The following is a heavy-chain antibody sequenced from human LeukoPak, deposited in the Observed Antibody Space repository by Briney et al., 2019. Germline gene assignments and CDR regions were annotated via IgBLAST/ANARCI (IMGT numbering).Heavy chain of an antibody. J-gene: IGHJ3*02. CDR2: IRYDGSNK. V-gene: IGHV3-30*02. CDR1: GFTFSSYG. D-gene: IGHD2-2*01. CDR3: AKDWAGYCSSTSCYGVAFDI. Sequence: GGSLRLSCAASGFTFSSYGMHWVRQAPGKGLEWVAFIRYDGSNKYYADSVKGRFTISRDNSKNTLYLQMNSLRAEDTAVYYCAKDWAGYCSSTSCYGVAFDIWGQGTMVTVSS.